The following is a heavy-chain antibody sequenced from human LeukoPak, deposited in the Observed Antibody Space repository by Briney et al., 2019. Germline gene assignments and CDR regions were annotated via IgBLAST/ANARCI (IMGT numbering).Heavy chain of an antibody. Sequence: GASVKVSCKVSGYTLTELSMHWVRQAPGKGLEWMGGFDPEDGETIYAQKFRGRVTMTEDTSTDTAYMELSSLRSEDTAVYYCATSSNYGDYEAFDYWGQGTLVTASS. J-gene: IGHJ4*02. V-gene: IGHV1-24*01. CDR3: ATSSNYGDYEAFDY. CDR1: GYTLTELS. CDR2: FDPEDGET. D-gene: IGHD4-17*01.